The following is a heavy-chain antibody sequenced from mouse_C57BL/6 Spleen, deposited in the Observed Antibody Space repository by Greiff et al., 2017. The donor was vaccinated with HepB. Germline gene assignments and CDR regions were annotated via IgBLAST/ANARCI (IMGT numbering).Heavy chain of an antibody. V-gene: IGHV1-53*01. CDR1: GYTFTSYW. J-gene: IGHJ4*01. D-gene: IGHD3-2*02. CDR2: INPSNGGT. CDR3: ARVGRQLRPLYAMDY. Sequence: QVQLQQPGTELVKPGASVKLSCKASGYTFTSYWMHWVKQRPGQGLEWIGNINPSNGGTNYNEKFKSKATLTVDKSSSTAYMQLSSLTSEDSAVYYCARVGRQLRPLYAMDYWGQGTSVTVSS.